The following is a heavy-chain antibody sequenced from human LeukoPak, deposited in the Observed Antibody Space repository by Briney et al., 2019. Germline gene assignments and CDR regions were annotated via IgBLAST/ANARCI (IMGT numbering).Heavy chain of an antibody. J-gene: IGHJ4*02. CDR3: ARGGNTVFDY. D-gene: IGHD4-23*01. Sequence: SQTLSLTCAVSGGSISRGGYSWSWIRQPPGKGLEWIGYIYHSGRTHYNPSLESRVTMSVDRSENQFSLKLTSVTAADTAVYYCARGGNTVFDYWGQGASVTVSS. CDR1: GGSISRGGYS. V-gene: IGHV4-30-2*01. CDR2: IYHSGRT.